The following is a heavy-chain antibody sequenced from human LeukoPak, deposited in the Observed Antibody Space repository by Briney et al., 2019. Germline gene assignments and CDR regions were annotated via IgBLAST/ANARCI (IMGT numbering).Heavy chain of an antibody. CDR3: ARDLGIAARPDY. CDR2: VYYSGST. V-gene: IGHV4-59*12. J-gene: IGHJ4*02. D-gene: IGHD6-6*01. Sequence: PSETLSLTCSVSSGFITAYYWSWIRQPPGKGLEWIGYVYYSGSTEYNPSLRSRVTISVDTSKNQFSLKLSSVTAADTAVYYCARDLGIAARPDYWGQGTLVTVSS. CDR1: SGFITAYY.